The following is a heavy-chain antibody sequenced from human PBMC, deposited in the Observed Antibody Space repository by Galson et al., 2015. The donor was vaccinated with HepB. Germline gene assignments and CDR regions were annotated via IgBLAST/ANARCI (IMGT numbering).Heavy chain of an antibody. CDR3: ARLESGYYDAFDI. CDR2: IYYSGGT. V-gene: IGHV4-59*01. CDR1: GGSLNNYY. D-gene: IGHD3-22*01. J-gene: IGHJ3*02. Sequence: ETLSLPCIVSGGSLNNYYWSWIRQAPGKGLEWIGYIYYSGGTNYNPSLTSRVIISVDASKNQFSLKLSSVTAADTAVYYCARLESGYYDAFDIWGQGTRVTVSS.